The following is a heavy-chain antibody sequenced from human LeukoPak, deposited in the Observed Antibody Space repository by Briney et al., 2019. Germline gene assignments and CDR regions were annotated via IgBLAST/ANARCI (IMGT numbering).Heavy chain of an antibody. V-gene: IGHV4-34*01. CDR1: GGSFSSYY. CDR3: ARADIENWFDP. J-gene: IGHJ5*02. Sequence: SETLSLTCAVYGGSFSSYYWSWIRQPPGKGLEWIGEINNSGSTNYTPSLKSRVTISVHPSKTRFSLKLSSVTAADTAVYYCARADIENWFDPWGQGTLVTVSS. CDR2: INNSGST.